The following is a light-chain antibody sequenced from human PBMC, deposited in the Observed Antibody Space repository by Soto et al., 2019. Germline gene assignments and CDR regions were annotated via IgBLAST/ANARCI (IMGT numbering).Light chain of an antibody. J-gene: IGLJ1*01. CDR2: EGS. Sequence: QSALTQPASVSGSPGQSITISCTGTSSDVGSYNLVSWYQQHPGKAPKLMIYEGSKRPSGVSNRFSGSKSGNTASLTISGLQAEDEADYYCCSDAGSSTSYYVFGTGTKVTVL. CDR3: CSDAGSSTSYYV. CDR1: SSDVGSYNL. V-gene: IGLV2-23*01.